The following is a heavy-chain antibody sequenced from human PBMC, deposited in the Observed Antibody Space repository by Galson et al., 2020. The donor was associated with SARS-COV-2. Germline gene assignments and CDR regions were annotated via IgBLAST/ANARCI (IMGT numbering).Heavy chain of an antibody. Sequence: ASVKVSCKASGGTFSSYAISWVRQAPGQGLEWMGGIIPIFGTANYAQKFQGRVTITTDESTSTAYMELSSLRSEDTAVYYCARKATDYDSSGYYYDWYFDLWGRGTLVTVSS. D-gene: IGHD3-22*01. J-gene: IGHJ2*01. V-gene: IGHV1-69*05. CDR2: IIPIFGTA. CDR1: GGTFSSYA. CDR3: ARKATDYDSSGYYYDWYFDL.